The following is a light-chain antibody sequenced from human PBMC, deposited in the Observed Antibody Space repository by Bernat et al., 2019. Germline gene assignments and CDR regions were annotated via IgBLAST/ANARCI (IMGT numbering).Light chain of an antibody. J-gene: IGLJ1*01. Sequence: QSALTQPPSASGSPGQSVTISCTGTSSDIGGYNYVSWYQQHPGKAPKLIIYEVTQRPSGVPDRFSGSKSGNTASLTVSGLQPDDEADYYCGSYTCINNCVFGTGTKVTVL. CDR3: GSYTCINNCV. V-gene: IGLV2-8*01. CDR2: EVT. CDR1: SSDIGGYNY.